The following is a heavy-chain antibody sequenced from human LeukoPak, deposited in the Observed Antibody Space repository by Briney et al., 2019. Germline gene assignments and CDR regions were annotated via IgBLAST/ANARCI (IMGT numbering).Heavy chain of an antibody. CDR1: GGSFSGYY. J-gene: IGHJ4*02. Sequence: PSETLSLTCAVYGGSFSGYYWSWIRQPPGKGLEWIGEINHSGSTNYNPSLKSQVTISVDTSKNQFSLKLSSVTAADTAVYYCARQTTVYYFDYWGQGTLVTVSS. CDR3: ARQTTVYYFDY. D-gene: IGHD4-17*01. CDR2: INHSGST. V-gene: IGHV4-34*01.